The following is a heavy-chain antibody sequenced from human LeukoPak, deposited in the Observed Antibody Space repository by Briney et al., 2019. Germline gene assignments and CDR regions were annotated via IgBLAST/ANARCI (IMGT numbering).Heavy chain of an antibody. CDR1: GGSFSSYA. Sequence: SVKVSCKASGGSFSSYAISWVRQAPGQGLEWMGGIIPIFGTANYAQKFQGRVTITADESTCTAYMELSSLRSRDAAVYYCASGGEGCSGGSCDYAFDIWGQGTMATVSS. D-gene: IGHD2-15*01. J-gene: IGHJ3*02. V-gene: IGHV1-69*13. CDR2: IIPIFGTA. CDR3: ASGGEGCSGGSCDYAFDI.